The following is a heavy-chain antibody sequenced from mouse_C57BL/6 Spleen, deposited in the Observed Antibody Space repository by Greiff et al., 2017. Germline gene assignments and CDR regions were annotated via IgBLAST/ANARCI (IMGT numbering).Heavy chain of an antibody. CDR3: ASHYGSSYDYYAMDY. CDR2: IWSDGST. J-gene: IGHJ4*01. V-gene: IGHV2-6*03. CDR1: GFSLTSYG. Sequence: VKLQESGPGLVAPSQSLSITCTVSGFSLTSYGVHWVRQPPGKGLEWLVVIWSDGSTTYNSALKSRLSISKDNSKSQVFLKMNSLQTDDTAMYYCASHYGSSYDYYAMDYWGQGTSVTVSS. D-gene: IGHD1-1*01.